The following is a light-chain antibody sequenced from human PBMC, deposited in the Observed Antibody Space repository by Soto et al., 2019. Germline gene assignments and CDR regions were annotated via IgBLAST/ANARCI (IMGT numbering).Light chain of an antibody. Sequence: QSPATLSVSPGERATLSRRASQSVSSNLAWFQQKPGQAPRLLIYGASTRATGIPARFSGSGSGAEFTLTISSLQSEDFAVYYCQQYNNWRTFGQGTKVDIK. CDR1: QSVSSN. J-gene: IGKJ1*01. CDR2: GAS. V-gene: IGKV3-15*01. CDR3: QQYNNWRT.